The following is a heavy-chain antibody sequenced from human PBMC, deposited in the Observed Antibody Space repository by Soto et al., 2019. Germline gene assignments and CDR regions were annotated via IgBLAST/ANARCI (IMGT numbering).Heavy chain of an antibody. V-gene: IGHV1-2*04. CDR1: GYTFTGYY. Sequence: ASVKVSCKASGYTFTGYYMHWVRQAPGQGLEWMGWINPNSGGTNYAQKFQGWVTMTRDTSISTAYMELSRLRSDDTAVYYCARSRATYYDILTGSQTLGGLWFDPWGQGTLVTVSS. J-gene: IGHJ5*02. D-gene: IGHD3-9*01. CDR2: INPNSGGT. CDR3: ARSRATYYDILTGSQTLGGLWFDP.